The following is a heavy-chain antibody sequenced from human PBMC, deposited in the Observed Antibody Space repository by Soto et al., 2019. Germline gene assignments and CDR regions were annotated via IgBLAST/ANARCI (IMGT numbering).Heavy chain of an antibody. CDR3: ARDSSSWYPTRYNWFDP. CDR2: IKQDGSEK. CDR1: GFTFSSYW. V-gene: IGHV3-7*01. D-gene: IGHD6-13*01. Sequence: GGSLRLSCAASGFTFSSYWMSWVRQAPGKGLEWVANIKQDGSEKYYVDSVKGRFTISRDNAKNSLYLQMNSLRAEDTAVYYCARDSSSWYPTRYNWFDPWGQGTLVTVCS. J-gene: IGHJ5*02.